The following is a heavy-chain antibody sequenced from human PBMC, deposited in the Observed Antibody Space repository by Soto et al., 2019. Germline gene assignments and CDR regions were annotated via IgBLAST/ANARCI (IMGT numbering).Heavy chain of an antibody. V-gene: IGHV4-59*05. CDR1: GGSISSYY. Sequence: QVQLQESGPGLVKPSETLSLTCTVSGGSISSYYWSWIRQPPGKGLEWIGSIYYSGSTYYNPSLKSRVTISVDTSKNQFSLKLSSVTAADTAVYYCARQYYYDSSGYYPHYYYGMDVWGQGTTVTVSS. CDR3: ARQYYYDSSGYYPHYYYGMDV. CDR2: IYYSGST. D-gene: IGHD3-22*01. J-gene: IGHJ6*02.